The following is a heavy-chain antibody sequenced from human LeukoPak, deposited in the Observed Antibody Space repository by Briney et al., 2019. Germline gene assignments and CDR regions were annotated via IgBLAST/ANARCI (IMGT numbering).Heavy chain of an antibody. Sequence: GGSLRLSCAASGFTFISYAMSWVRQAPGKGLEWVSAISGSGGSTYYADSVKGRFTISRDNSKNTLYLQMNSLRAEDTAVYYCARDPYSGSWSYGMDVWGQGTAVTVSS. CDR1: GFTFISYA. J-gene: IGHJ6*02. CDR3: ARDPYSGSWSYGMDV. V-gene: IGHV3-23*01. CDR2: ISGSGGST. D-gene: IGHD6-13*01.